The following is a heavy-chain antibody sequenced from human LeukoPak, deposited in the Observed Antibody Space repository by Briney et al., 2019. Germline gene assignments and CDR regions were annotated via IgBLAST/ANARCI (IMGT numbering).Heavy chain of an antibody. CDR2: INSDSSLM. V-gene: IGHV3-21*01. CDR3: ARAGHYDSSGYRDAFDI. Sequence: GGSLRLSCAASGFTFSSYSMNWVRQAPGKGLEWVSSINSDSSLMFYAESVKGRFTISRDNAKNSLYLQMNSLRAEDTAVYYCARAGHYDSSGYRDAFDIWGQGTMVTVSS. D-gene: IGHD3-22*01. CDR1: GFTFSSYS. J-gene: IGHJ3*02.